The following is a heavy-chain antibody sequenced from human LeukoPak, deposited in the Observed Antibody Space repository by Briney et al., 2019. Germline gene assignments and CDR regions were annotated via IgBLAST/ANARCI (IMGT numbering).Heavy chain of an antibody. J-gene: IGHJ4*02. CDR1: GYTFTSYD. CDR2: INPNSGGT. D-gene: IGHD2-15*01. Sequence: ASVKVSCKASGYTFTSYDINWVRQAPGQGLEWMGWINPNSGGTNYAQKFQGRVTMTRDTSISTAYMELSRLRSDDTAVYYCARVRRGAINLGYCSGGSCYGAGYFDYWGQGTLVTVSS. V-gene: IGHV1-2*02. CDR3: ARVRRGAINLGYCSGGSCYGAGYFDY.